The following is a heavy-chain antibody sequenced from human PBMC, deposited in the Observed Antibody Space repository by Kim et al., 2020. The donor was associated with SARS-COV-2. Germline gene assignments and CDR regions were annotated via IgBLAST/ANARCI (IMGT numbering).Heavy chain of an antibody. J-gene: IGHJ4*02. CDR3: ATYDYGSTFDN. D-gene: IGHD3-10*01. V-gene: IGHV4-61*02. Sequence: SETLSLTCAVSGSSIGDSRYYWSGLRQSAEKGLEFIGRVYNNGKTDYNPSLKTRATISVASSKNMFYLKLSSVTATDTAIYYCATYDYGSTFDNWGQGIRVSVSS. CDR2: VYNNGKT. CDR1: GSSIGDSRYY.